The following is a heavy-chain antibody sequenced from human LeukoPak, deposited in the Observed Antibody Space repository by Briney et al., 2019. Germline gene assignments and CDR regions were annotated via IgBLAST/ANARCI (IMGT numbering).Heavy chain of an antibody. CDR1: GFAFSSYG. CDR2: ITSNGGTT. D-gene: IGHD4-23*01. CDR3: ARGIRWASDY. V-gene: IGHV3-64*01. Sequence: GGSLRLSCAASGFAFSSYGMVRVRRAPGKGLEYVSGITSNGGTTYYGNSVKGRFTISRDNSKDTLYLQMGSLRSEDMAVYYCARGIRWASDYWGQGTLVTVAS. J-gene: IGHJ4*02.